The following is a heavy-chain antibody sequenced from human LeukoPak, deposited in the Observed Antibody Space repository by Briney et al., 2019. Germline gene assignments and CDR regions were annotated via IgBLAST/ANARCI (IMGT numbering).Heavy chain of an antibody. Sequence: PGGSLRLSCAASGFTFSSYSMNWVRQAPEKGLGWVASISSSSGYIYYADSVKGRFTISRDNAKNALYLQMNSLRAEDTAVYYCARDAFDPWGQGTLVTVSS. CDR3: ARDAFDP. CDR2: ISSSSGYI. CDR1: GFTFSSYS. J-gene: IGHJ5*02. V-gene: IGHV3-21*01.